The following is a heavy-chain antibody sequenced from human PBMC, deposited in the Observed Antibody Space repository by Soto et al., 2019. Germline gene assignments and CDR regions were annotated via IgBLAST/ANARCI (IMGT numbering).Heavy chain of an antibody. CDR1: GGSISSYY. D-gene: IGHD1-26*01. CDR3: ARLKVGATTFDY. Sequence: QVQLQESGPGLVKPSETLSLTCTVSGGSISSYYWSWIRQPPGKGLEWIGYIYYSGSTNYNPSLTSRATISVDTSKNQFSLKLSSVTAADTAVYYCARLKVGATTFDYWGQGTLVTVSS. J-gene: IGHJ4*02. V-gene: IGHV4-59*08. CDR2: IYYSGST.